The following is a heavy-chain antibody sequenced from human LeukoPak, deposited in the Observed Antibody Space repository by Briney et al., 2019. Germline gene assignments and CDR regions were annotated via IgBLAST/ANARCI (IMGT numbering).Heavy chain of an antibody. CDR1: EFTVSNNY. CDR2: LYSGGRV. V-gene: IGHV3-66*01. J-gene: IGHJ6*02. Sequence: GGSLRLSCAASEFTVSNNYMSWGRQAPGKGLEWVSVLYSGGRVYYTDSVNGRFTISRDNSKNTLYLQMNSLRAEDTAVYYCARDGPPYYYGSGSYYNGYYYYGMDVWGQGTTVTVSS. CDR3: ARDGPPYYYGSGSYYNGYYYYGMDV. D-gene: IGHD3-10*01.